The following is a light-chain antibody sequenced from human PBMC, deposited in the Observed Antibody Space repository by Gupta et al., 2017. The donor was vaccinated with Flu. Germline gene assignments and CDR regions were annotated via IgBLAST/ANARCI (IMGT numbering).Light chain of an antibody. CDR1: NRDSGSLYY. J-gene: IGLJ3*02. CDR3: CSYAGSYSWV. Sequence: NRDSGSLYYATWYQQQPGQAPILMIYEVSKRPSGVPDRFSGSKSGNTASLTISGLQAEDEADYYCCSYAGSYSWVFGGGTKLTVL. CDR2: EVS. V-gene: IGLV2-11*01.